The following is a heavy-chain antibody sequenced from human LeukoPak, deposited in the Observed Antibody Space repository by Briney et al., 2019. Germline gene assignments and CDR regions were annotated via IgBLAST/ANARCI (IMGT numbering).Heavy chain of an antibody. J-gene: IGHJ4*02. CDR2: IRYDGSNK. CDR1: GFTFSSYG. CDR3: AKDYDFWSGQSGYYFDY. D-gene: IGHD3-3*01. Sequence: GGSLRLSCAASGFTFSSYGMHWVRQAPGKGLEWVAFIRYDGSNKYYADSVKGRFTISRDNSKNTLYLQMNSLRAEDTAVCYCAKDYDFWSGQSGYYFDYWGQGTLVTVSS. V-gene: IGHV3-30*02.